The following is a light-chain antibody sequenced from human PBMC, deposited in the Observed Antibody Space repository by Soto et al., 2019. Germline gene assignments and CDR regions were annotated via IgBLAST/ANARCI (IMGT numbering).Light chain of an antibody. J-gene: IGLJ2*01. CDR3: SAYAGSNKLV. CDR2: EVT. Sequence: QSALTQPSSASGSPGESVTMSCTGTSRDVGAYVYVSWFQQHPGKAPKLLIYEVTKRPSGVPDRFSGSRSGNTACLTVSGLQVEDEADYYCSAYAGSNKLVFGGGTKLTVL. CDR1: SRDVGAYVY. V-gene: IGLV2-8*01.